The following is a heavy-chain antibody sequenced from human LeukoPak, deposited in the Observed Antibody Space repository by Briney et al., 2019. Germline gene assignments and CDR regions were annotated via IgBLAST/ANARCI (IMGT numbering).Heavy chain of an antibody. CDR1: GFTFSSYA. V-gene: IGHV3-30*01. D-gene: IGHD3-22*01. J-gene: IGHJ4*02. CDR2: ISYDGSNK. Sequence: GRSLRLSGAASGFTFSSYAMHWVRQAPGAGLEWVAVISYDGSNKYYADSVKGRFTISRDNSKNTLYLQMNSLRAEDTAVYYCARGYYDSSGYYYLGYWGQGTLVTVSS. CDR3: ARGYYDSSGYYYLGY.